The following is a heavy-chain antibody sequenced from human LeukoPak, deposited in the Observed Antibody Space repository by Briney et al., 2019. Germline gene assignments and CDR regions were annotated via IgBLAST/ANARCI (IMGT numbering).Heavy chain of an antibody. Sequence: VASVKVSCKASGYTFTSYYMHWVRQAPGQGLEWMGIINPSGGSTSYAQKFQGRVTMTRDMSTSAVYMELSSLRSEDTAVYYCASSAIVGATMSYWGQGTLVTVSS. CDR1: GYTFTSYY. D-gene: IGHD1-26*01. J-gene: IGHJ4*02. V-gene: IGHV1-46*01. CDR2: INPSGGST. CDR3: ASSAIVGATMSY.